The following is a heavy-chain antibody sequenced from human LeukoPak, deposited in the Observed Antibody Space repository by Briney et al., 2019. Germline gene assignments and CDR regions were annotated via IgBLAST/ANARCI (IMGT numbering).Heavy chain of an antibody. D-gene: IGHD3-3*01. CDR2: ISGSGGST. J-gene: IGHJ6*03. CDR3: AKDLIRFLEWSLHYYYYHYMDV. V-gene: IGHV3-23*01. CDR1: GFTFSSYA. Sequence: GGSLRLSCAASGFTFSSYAMSWVRQAPGKGLEWVSAISGSGGSTYYADSAKGRFTISRDNSKNTLYLQMNSLRAEDTAVYYCAKDLIRFLEWSLHYYYYHYMDVWGKGTTVTVSS.